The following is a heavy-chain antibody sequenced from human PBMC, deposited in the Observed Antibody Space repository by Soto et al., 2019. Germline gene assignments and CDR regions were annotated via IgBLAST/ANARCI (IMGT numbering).Heavy chain of an antibody. CDR1: GFTFSSYG. D-gene: IGHD3-16*02. CDR3: ARDMNDYVWGSYRYRWAF. Sequence: PGGSLRLSCAASGFTFSSYGMHWVRQAPGKGLEWVAVIWYDGSNKYYADSVKGRFTISRDNSKNTLYLQMNSLRAEDTAVYYYARDMNDYVWGSYRYRWAFWGQGTLVTVS. V-gene: IGHV3-33*01. CDR2: IWYDGSNK. J-gene: IGHJ4*02.